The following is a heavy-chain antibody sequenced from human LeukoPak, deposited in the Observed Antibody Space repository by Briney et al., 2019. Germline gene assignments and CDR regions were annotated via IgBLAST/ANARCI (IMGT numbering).Heavy chain of an antibody. CDR1: GFTFGDYA. J-gene: IGHJ4*02. CDR3: KSEVGVLWFGDLSYFDY. D-gene: IGHD3-10*01. V-gene: IGHV3-49*04. Sequence: PGGSLRLSCTASGFTFGDYAMTWVRQAPGKGLEWVGFIRSKAYGGTTEYAASVKGRFTISRDDSKSIAYLQMNSLKTEDTAVYYCKSEVGVLWFGDLSYFDYWGQGTLVTVSS. CDR2: IRSKAYGGTT.